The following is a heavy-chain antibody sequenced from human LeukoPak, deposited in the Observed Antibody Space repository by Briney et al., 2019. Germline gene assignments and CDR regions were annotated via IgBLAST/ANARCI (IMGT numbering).Heavy chain of an antibody. CDR3: VRGYFFDY. CDR2: IYPSDSDT. J-gene: IGHJ4*02. V-gene: IGHV5-51*01. CDR1: GYSFTTYW. Sequence: GEPLKISCKGSGYSFTTYWIGWVRQMPGKGLEWLGIIYPSDSDTKYSPSFQGQVTISADKSTSTAYLQWSSLKASDTAMYYCVRGYFFDYWGQGTLVTVSS. D-gene: IGHD3-22*01.